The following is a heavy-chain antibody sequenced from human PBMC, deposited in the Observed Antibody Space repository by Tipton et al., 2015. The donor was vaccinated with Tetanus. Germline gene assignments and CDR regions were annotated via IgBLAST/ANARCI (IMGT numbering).Heavy chain of an antibody. CDR2: TYIRGTT. Sequence: TLSLTCTVSGGSIASQYWSWIRQPAGKGLEWIGRTYIRGTTTYNPALKSRVTISVDTSKNQFSLKLSSVTAADTAIYYCAREVPAAGHFDSWGQGTLVTVSS. D-gene: IGHD2-2*01. J-gene: IGHJ4*02. CDR1: GGSIASQY. CDR3: AREVPAAGHFDS. V-gene: IGHV4-4*07.